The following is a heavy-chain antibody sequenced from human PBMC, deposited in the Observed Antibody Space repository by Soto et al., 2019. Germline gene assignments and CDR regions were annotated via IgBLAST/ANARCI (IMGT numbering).Heavy chain of an antibody. J-gene: IGHJ4*02. D-gene: IGHD6-13*01. CDR2: INHSGST. Sequence: SETLSLTCAVYGGSFSGYYWSWIRQPPGKGLEWIGEINHSGSTNYNPSLKSRVTISVDTSKNQFSLKLSSVTAADTAVYYCARVMSSWYGGGLDYWGQGTLVTVSS. CDR3: ARVMSSWYGGGLDY. CDR1: GGSFSGYY. V-gene: IGHV4-34*01.